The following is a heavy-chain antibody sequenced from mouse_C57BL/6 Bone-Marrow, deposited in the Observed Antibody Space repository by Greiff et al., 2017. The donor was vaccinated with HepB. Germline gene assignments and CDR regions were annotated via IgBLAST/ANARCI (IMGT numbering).Heavy chain of an antibody. CDR3: ARPMIRAWFAY. CDR2: ISSGSSTI. CDR1: GFTFSDYG. D-gene: IGHD2-4*01. Sequence: EVKLMESGGGLVKPGGSLKLSCAASGFTFSDYGMHWVRQAPEKGLEWVAYISSGSSTIYYADTVKGRFTISRDNAQNTLFLQMTSLRSEDTAMYYCARPMIRAWFAYWGQGTLVTVSA. J-gene: IGHJ3*01. V-gene: IGHV5-17*01.